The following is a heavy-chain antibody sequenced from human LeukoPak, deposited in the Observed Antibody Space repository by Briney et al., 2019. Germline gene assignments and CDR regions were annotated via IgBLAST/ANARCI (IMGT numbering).Heavy chain of an antibody. J-gene: IGHJ4*02. CDR1: GYSINSGYY. Sequence: SETLSLTCTVSGYSINSGYYWGWIRQPPGKGLEWIGSIYHSGSTYYNPSLKSRVTISVDTSKNQFSLKLSSVTAADTAVYYCARVGDYDYVWGSYRYTAAFDYWGQGTLVTVSS. V-gene: IGHV4-38-2*02. CDR2: IYHSGST. CDR3: ARVGDYDYVWGSYRYTAAFDY. D-gene: IGHD3-16*02.